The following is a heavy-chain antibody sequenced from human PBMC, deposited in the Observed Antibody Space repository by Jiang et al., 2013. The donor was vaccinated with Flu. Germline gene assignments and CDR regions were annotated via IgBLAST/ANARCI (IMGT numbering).Heavy chain of an antibody. CDR2: ISYDGSNK. CDR3: AKGEGEYSYGSATDY. V-gene: IGHV3-30*18. Sequence: WVRQAPGKGLEWVAVISYDGSNKYYADSVKGRFTISRDNSKNTLYLQMNSLRAEDTAVYYCAKGEGEYSYGSATDYWGQGTLVTVSS. J-gene: IGHJ4*02. D-gene: IGHD5-18*01.